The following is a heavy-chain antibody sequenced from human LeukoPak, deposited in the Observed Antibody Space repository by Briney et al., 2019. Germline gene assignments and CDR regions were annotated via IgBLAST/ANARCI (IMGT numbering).Heavy chain of an antibody. CDR3: AKGRDYYDSSGYYQPFDY. CDR1: GFTFNSYG. D-gene: IGHD3-22*01. V-gene: IGHV3-48*01. Sequence: GGSLRLSCAASGFTFNSYGMNWVRQAPGKGLEWASYISSSSSNIDYADSVKGRFTISRDNAKNSLYLQMNSLRAEDTAVYYCAKGRDYYDSSGYYQPFDYWGQGTLVTVSS. CDR2: ISSSSSNI. J-gene: IGHJ4*02.